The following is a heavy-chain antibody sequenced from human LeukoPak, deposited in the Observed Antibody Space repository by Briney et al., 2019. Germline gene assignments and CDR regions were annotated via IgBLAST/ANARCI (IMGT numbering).Heavy chain of an antibody. CDR3: ARHQFSGNTNWFGP. D-gene: IGHD1-26*01. CDR1: GGSISSYY. V-gene: IGHV4-59*08. Sequence: PSETLSLTCTVSGGSISSYYWSWIRQPPGKGLEWIGYIYYSGSTNYNPSLKSRVTISVDTSKNQFSLKLSSVTAADTAVYYCARHQFSGNTNWFGPWGRGTLVTVPT. CDR2: IYYSGST. J-gene: IGHJ5*02.